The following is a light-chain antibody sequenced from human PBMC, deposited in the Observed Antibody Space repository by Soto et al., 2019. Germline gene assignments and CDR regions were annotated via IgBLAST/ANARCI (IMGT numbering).Light chain of an antibody. V-gene: IGLV1-47*02. CDR1: SSNIGSNY. CDR3: AAWDDSLSGQV. CDR2: NNN. J-gene: IGLJ3*02. Sequence: QSVLTQPHSASGTPGQRVTISCSGSSSNIGSNYVYWYQQIPGTAPKLLIFNNNQRPSGVPDRFSGSKSGTSASLAISGLRSGDEADYHCAAWDDSLSGQVFGGGTKLTVL.